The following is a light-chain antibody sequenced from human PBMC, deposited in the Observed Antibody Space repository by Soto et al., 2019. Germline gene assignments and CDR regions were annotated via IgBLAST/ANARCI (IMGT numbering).Light chain of an antibody. Sequence: ENVLTQSPATLSVSPGETATLSCRTSQIIGTNLAWYQQKPGQAPRLLIYGAFIRAPGFPVRFRGTGSGSEFTLTISSLQSEDGALYYCQQYDKWPYTFGQGTNLEIK. CDR1: QIIGTN. V-gene: IGKV3-15*01. J-gene: IGKJ2*01. CDR3: QQYDKWPYT. CDR2: GAF.